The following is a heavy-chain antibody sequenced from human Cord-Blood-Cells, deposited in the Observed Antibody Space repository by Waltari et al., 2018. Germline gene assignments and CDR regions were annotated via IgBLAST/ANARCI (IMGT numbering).Heavy chain of an antibody. J-gene: IGHJ4*02. Sequence: EVQLLESGGGLVQPGGSLRLSCAASGFTFRSYAMSWVRQAPGKGLEWVSAISGSGGSTYYADSVNGRFTISRDNSKNTLYLQMNSLRAEDTAVYYCAKGANWGPTLTLDYWGQGTLVTVSS. CDR3: AKGANWGPTLTLDY. CDR1: GFTFRSYA. CDR2: ISGSGGST. D-gene: IGHD7-27*01. V-gene: IGHV3-23*01.